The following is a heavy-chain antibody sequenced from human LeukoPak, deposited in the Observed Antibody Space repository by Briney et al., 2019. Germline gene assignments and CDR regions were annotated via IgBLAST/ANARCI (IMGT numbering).Heavy chain of an antibody. CDR3: ARDKGGGEPHFDY. D-gene: IGHD1-14*01. J-gene: IGHJ4*02. V-gene: IGHV4-30-4*08. CDR1: GGSISSGDYY. Sequence: TPSLTCTVSGGSISSGDYYWSWIRQPPGKGLEWIGYIYYSGSTYYNPSLKSRVTISVDTSKNQFSLKLSSVTAADTAVYYCARDKGGGEPHFDYWGQGTLVTVSS. CDR2: IYYSGST.